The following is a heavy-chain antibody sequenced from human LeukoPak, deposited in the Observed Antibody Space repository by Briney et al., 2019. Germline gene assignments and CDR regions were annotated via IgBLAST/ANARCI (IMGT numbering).Heavy chain of an antibody. Sequence: ASVKVSCKASGYTFTSYYMHWVRQAPGQGLEWMGIITPSGGSTSYAQKFRGRVTMTTDTSTSTVYMELSSLRSEDTAVYYCARVPPSAHQMLSSDYWGQGTQVTVSS. V-gene: IGHV1-46*01. D-gene: IGHD2-2*01. CDR1: GYTFTSYY. J-gene: IGHJ4*02. CDR3: ARVPPSAHQMLSSDY. CDR2: ITPSGGST.